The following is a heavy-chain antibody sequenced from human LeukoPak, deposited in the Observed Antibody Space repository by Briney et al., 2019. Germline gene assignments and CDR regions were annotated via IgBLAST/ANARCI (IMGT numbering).Heavy chain of an antibody. J-gene: IGHJ5*02. CDR2: ISPDGMTT. CDR1: GFTFSSFW. CDR3: ARTRTLPVAGGFDA. V-gene: IGHV3-74*01. Sequence: GSLRLSCAASGFTFSSFWMHWVRQDPGKGLMWVSRISPDGMTTIHADSVKGRFTVSRDNAKNTLYLQMNSLRAEDTAVYYCARTRTLPVAGGFDAWGQGTLVTVSS. D-gene: IGHD6-13*01.